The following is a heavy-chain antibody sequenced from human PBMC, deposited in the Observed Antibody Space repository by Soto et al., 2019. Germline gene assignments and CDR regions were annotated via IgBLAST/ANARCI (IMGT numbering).Heavy chain of an antibody. V-gene: IGHV4-61*01. CDR1: GGSVSSGSYY. J-gene: IGHJ4*02. D-gene: IGHD1-20*01. CDR3: AREPHGIEVGSFVDY. Sequence: SETLSLTCTVSGGSVSSGSYYWSWIRQPPGKGLEWIGYIYYSGSTNYNPSLKSRVTISVDTSKNQFSLKLSSVTAADTAVYYCAREPHGIEVGSFVDYWGQGTLVTVSS. CDR2: IYYSGST.